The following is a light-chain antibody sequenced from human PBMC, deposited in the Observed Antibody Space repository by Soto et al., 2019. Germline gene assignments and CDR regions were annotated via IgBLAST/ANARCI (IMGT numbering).Light chain of an antibody. CDR3: QQSNNWPGLT. J-gene: IGKJ4*01. CDR1: QSVSSN. V-gene: IGKV3-15*01. Sequence: EIVMTQSPATLSVSPWARATLSCRSSQSVSSNLAWHQQKPGQAPRLLIYGASNRATGIPVRFSGSGSGTEFTLTISSLQSEDFAVYYCQQSNNWPGLTFGGGTKVDIK. CDR2: GAS.